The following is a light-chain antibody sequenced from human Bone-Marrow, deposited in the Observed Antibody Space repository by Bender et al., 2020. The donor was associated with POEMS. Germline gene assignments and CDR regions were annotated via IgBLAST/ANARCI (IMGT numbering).Light chain of an antibody. CDR1: SSDVGGYNY. CDR3: STYTRRHTVV. CDR2: DDD. V-gene: IGLV2-14*03. J-gene: IGLJ2*01. Sequence: QSALTQPASVSGSPGQSITISCTGTSSDVGGYNYVSWYQQHPGKAPKLMIYDDDHRPSGVSNRLSGYKSDNAASLTISGLQAEGEGDYYYSTYTRRHTVVFGGGPKLTLL.